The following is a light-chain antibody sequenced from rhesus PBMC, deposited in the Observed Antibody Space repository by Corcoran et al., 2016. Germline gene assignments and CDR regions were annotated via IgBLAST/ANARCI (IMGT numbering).Light chain of an antibody. CDR3: QHAYGTPLT. V-gene: IGKV1-74*01. CDR2: KAS. CDR1: ENVNNF. Sequence: DIQMTQSPSSLSASVGDRVTLTCRASENVNNFLNWYQQKPGKAPKLLIYKASTLESGVPSRFSGSGFVTDYTCTINSLQPEDVATYSCQHAYGTPLTFGGGTKVEIK. J-gene: IGKJ4*01.